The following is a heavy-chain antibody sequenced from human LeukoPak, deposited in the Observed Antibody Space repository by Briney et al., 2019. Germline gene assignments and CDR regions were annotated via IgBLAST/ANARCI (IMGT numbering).Heavy chain of an antibody. D-gene: IGHD4-11*01. J-gene: IGHJ4*02. V-gene: IGHV1-46*01. CDR1: GYTFTSYY. CDR2: INPSGGNT. CDR3: ARDLQTLYYFDY. Sequence: ASVKVSCKASGYTFTSYYMHWVRQAPGQGLEWMGIINPSGGNTSYAQKFQGRVTMTTDTSTSTVYMELSSLRSEDTAVYYCARDLQTLYYFDYWGQGTLVTVSS.